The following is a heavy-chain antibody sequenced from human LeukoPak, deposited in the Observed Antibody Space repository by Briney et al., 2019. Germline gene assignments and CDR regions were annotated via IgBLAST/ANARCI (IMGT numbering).Heavy chain of an antibody. D-gene: IGHD2-21*02. Sequence: PGGSLRLSCAASGFSFRNYAMNWVRQAPGKGLEWVSGIGGDSISIHYADSVKGRFTISRDNSKNTLYLQMNSLGAEDTAVYYCAKRAAVTATRYFDSWGQGTLVTVSS. CDR2: IGGDSISI. CDR1: GFSFRNYA. J-gene: IGHJ4*02. V-gene: IGHV3-23*01. CDR3: AKRAAVTATRYFDS.